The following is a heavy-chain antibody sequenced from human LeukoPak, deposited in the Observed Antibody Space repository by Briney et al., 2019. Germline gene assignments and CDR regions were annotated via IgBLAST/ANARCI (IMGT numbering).Heavy chain of an antibody. CDR3: ARVYGVDTAMVGYYYYMDV. V-gene: IGHV1-69*05. Sequence: SVKVSCKASGGTFSSYAISWVRQAPGQGLEWMGRIIPIFGTANYAQKFQGRVTITTDESTSTAYMELSSLRSEDTAVYYCARVYGVDTAMVGYYYYMDVWGKGTTVTVSS. J-gene: IGHJ6*03. CDR2: IIPIFGTA. CDR1: GGTFSSYA. D-gene: IGHD5-18*01.